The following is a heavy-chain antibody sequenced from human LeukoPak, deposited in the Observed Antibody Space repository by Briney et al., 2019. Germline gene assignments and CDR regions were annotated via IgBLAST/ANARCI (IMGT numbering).Heavy chain of an antibody. CDR1: GYSISSGYY. J-gene: IGHJ6*04. CDR3: ARDPTGRKCGGDCSGV. Sequence: PSETLSLTCTVSGYSISSGYYWGWIRQAPGKGLEWIGSIYNSGSTYYNPFLQSRVTMSVDTSKNQFSLRLSSVTAADTAVYYCARDPTGRKCGGDCSGVWGKGTTVTISS. CDR2: IYNSGST. V-gene: IGHV4-38-2*02. D-gene: IGHD2-21*02.